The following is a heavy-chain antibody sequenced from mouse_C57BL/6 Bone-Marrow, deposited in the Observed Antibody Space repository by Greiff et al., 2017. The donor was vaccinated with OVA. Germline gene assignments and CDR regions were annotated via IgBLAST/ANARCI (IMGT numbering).Heavy chain of an antibody. CDR3: ARRPGACDY. D-gene: IGHD4-1*01. J-gene: IGHJ2*01. CDR1: GYTFTSYW. Sequence: QVQLKQPGAELVKPGASVKLSCKASGYTFTSYWMHWVKQRPGPGLEWIGMIHPNSGSTNYNEKFKSKATLTVDKSSRTAYMQLSSLTSEDSAVYYCARRPGACDYWGQGTTLTVSS. V-gene: IGHV1-64*01. CDR2: IHPNSGST.